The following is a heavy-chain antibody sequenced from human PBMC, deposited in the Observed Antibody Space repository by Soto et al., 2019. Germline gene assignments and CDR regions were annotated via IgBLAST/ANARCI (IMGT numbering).Heavy chain of an antibody. CDR1: GGTFSSYT. CDR3: ARDLPPQDY. CDR2: IIPIHGIT. J-gene: IGHJ4*02. Sequence: SVKVSCKASGGTFSSYTISWARQAPGQGLEWMGRIIPIHGITNYAQKFQGRVTMTTDKSTSTAYMELRSLRSDDTAVYYCARDLPPQDYWGQGTLVTVSS. V-gene: IGHV1-69*04.